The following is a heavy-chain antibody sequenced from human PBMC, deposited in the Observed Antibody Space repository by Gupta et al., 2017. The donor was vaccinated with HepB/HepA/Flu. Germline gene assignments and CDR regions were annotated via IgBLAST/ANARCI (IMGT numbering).Heavy chain of an antibody. Sequence: EVQLVESGGGLVQPGGSLRPPCESSGFTFSNYWMTWVRQAPGEGLEWVANMKYDGRKKHYVDSVKGRFTISRDNAKNSLYLQMDSLTGEDTAVYYCARGDIVGSYSNAFDIWGQGTMVTVSS. CDR2: MKYDGRKK. J-gene: IGHJ3*02. CDR1: GFTFSNYW. V-gene: IGHV3-7*01. CDR3: ARGDIVGSYSNAFDI. D-gene: IGHD1-26*01.